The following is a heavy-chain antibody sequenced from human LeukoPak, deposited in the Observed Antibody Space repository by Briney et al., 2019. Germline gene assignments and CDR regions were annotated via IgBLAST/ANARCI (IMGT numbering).Heavy chain of an antibody. CDR3: ARSGRGYGYGYFDY. D-gene: IGHD5-18*01. Sequence: SETLSLTCTVSGGSISSYYWSWIRQPPGKGLEWIGYIYYSGSTNYNPSLKSRVTISVDTSKNQFSLKLSSVTAADTAVYYCARSGRGYGYGYFDYWGQGTLVTVSS. J-gene: IGHJ4*02. CDR2: IYYSGST. CDR1: GGSISSYY. V-gene: IGHV4-59*01.